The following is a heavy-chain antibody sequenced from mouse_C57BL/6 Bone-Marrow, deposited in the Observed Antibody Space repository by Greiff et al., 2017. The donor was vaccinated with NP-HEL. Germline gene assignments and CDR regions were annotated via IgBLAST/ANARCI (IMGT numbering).Heavy chain of an antibody. CDR2: INPSTGGT. V-gene: IGHV1-42*01. CDR3: ARWDYYGSRRGY. CDR1: GYSFTGYY. D-gene: IGHD1-1*01. Sequence: EVQLQQSGPELVKPGASVKISCKASGYSFTGYYMNWVKQSPEKSLEWIGEINPSTGGTTYNQKFKAKATLTVDKSSSTAYMQLKSLTSEDSAVYYCARWDYYGSRRGYWGQGTTLTVSS. J-gene: IGHJ2*01.